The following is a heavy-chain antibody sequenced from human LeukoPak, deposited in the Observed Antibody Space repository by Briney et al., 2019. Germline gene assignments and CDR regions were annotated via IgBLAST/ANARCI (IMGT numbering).Heavy chain of an antibody. V-gene: IGHV3-33*06. CDR2: IWYDGSNK. J-gene: IGHJ3*02. CDR1: GFTFSSYM. D-gene: IGHD6-19*01. Sequence: GESLRLSCAASGFTFSSYMMTWVRQAPGKGLEWVAVIWYDGSNKYYADSVKGRFTISRVNSKNTLYLQMNSLRAEDTAVYYCAKLYGVAVAADDAFDIWGQGTMVTVSS. CDR3: AKLYGVAVAADDAFDI.